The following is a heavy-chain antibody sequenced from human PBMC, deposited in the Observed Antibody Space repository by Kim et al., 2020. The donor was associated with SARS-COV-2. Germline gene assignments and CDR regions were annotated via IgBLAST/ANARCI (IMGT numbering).Heavy chain of an antibody. Sequence: ASVKVSCKVSGYTLTELSMHWVRQAPGKGLEWMGGFDPEDGETIYAQKFQGRVTMTEDTSTDIAYMELSSLRSEDTAVYYCATIYSSNPPPGYYYYGMDVWGQGTTVTVSS. CDR3: ATIYSSNPPPGYYYYGMDV. CDR1: GYTLTELS. V-gene: IGHV1-24*01. D-gene: IGHD6-13*01. CDR2: FDPEDGET. J-gene: IGHJ6*02.